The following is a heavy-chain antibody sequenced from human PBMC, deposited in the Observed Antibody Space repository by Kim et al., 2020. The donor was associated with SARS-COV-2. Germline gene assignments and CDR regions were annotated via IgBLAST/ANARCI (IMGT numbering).Heavy chain of an antibody. J-gene: IGHJ4*02. CDR2: SDE. CDR3: ARDYGDYDY. V-gene: IGHV3-7*04. D-gene: IGHD4-17*01. Sequence: SDECYAESVKGRYTISRDNAKNSLYMQMNSLRAEETAVYYCARDYGDYDYWGQGTLVTVSS.